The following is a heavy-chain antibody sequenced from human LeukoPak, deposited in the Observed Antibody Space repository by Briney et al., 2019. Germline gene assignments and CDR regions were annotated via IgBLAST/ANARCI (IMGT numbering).Heavy chain of an antibody. CDR1: GFTFSNAC. CDR3: SGRQDYGDYLIWFDL. Sequence: GGSLRLSCAASGFTFSNACMRWVRQAPGQGLEWVGRTKRNTDGGTTDYAAPVKGRFPISRDDSKNKLYLQMDSLMTEDTAVYYCSGRQDYGDYLIWFDLWGQGTLVTVSS. V-gene: IGHV3-15*01. D-gene: IGHD4-17*01. J-gene: IGHJ5*02. CDR2: TKRNTDGGTT.